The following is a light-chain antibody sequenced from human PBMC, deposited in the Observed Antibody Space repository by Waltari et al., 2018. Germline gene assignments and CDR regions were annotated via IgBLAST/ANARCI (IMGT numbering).Light chain of an antibody. J-gene: IGKJ4*01. V-gene: IGKV3-11*01. CDR2: DAS. Sequence: EFVLTQSPATLSLSPGERASLPCRASQGVSRDLAWYRQKPGQAPRLLIFDASIRATGTPARFSGSGSGTDFTLTISSLEPEDFAVYYCQQRRDWPLTFGGGTKVEIK. CDR1: QGVSRD. CDR3: QQRRDWPLT.